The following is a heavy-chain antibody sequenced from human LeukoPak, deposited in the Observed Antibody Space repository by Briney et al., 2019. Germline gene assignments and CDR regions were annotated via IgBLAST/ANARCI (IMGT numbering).Heavy chain of an antibody. J-gene: IGHJ5*02. V-gene: IGHV4-59*01. CDR1: GVSISSYY. CDR2: IYYSGST. D-gene: IGHD3-10*01. CDR3: ARVSYGSGSPNWFDP. Sequence: PSETLSLTCTVSGVSISSYYWSWIRQPPGKGLEWIGYIYYSGSTNYNPSLKSRVTISVDTSKNQFSLKLSSVTAADTAVYYCARVSYGSGSPNWFDPWGQGTLVTVSS.